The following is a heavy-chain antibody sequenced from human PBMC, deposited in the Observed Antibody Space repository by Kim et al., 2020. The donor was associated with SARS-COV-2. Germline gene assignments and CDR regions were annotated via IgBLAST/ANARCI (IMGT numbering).Heavy chain of an antibody. Sequence: KYYGASVTSRFTISRDNSNNRVYLNVISRRAEDTAVYFCARTSDTLGFVYWGQGTLVTVSS. V-gene: IGHV3-30*07. CDR2: K. D-gene: IGHD2-15*01. CDR3: ARTSDTLGFVY. J-gene: IGHJ4*02.